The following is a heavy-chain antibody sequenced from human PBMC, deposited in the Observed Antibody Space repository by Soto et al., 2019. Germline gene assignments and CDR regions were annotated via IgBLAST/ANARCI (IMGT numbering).Heavy chain of an antibody. D-gene: IGHD1-26*01. CDR3: ARERYSGSITGGYYYYGMDV. V-gene: IGHV1-18*01. J-gene: IGHJ6*02. Sequence: ASVKVSCKASGYTFTSYGISWVRQAPGQGLEWMGWISAYNGNTNYAQKLQGRVTMTTDTSTSTAYMELRSLRSDDTAVYYCARERYSGSITGGYYYYGMDVWGQGTTVTSP. CDR2: ISAYNGNT. CDR1: GYTFTSYG.